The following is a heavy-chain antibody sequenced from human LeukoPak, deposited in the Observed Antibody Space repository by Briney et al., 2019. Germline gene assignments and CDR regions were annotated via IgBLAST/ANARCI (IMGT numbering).Heavy chain of an antibody. CDR2: ISSTSTSI. CDR1: GFTFSRHS. Sequence: GGSLRLSCAASGFTFSRHSMNWVRQAPGKGLEWVSSISSTSTSIYHADSVKGRFTISRDNTKNSLYLQMDSLRAEDTAVYYCARGFRAFDFWAQGTMVTVSS. V-gene: IGHV3-21*01. CDR3: ARGFRAFDF. J-gene: IGHJ3*01.